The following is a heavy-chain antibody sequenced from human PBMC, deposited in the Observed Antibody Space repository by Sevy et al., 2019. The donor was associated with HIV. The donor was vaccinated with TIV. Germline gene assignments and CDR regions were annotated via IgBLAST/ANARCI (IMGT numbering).Heavy chain of an antibody. J-gene: IGHJ4*02. CDR1: GFTFTLYA. Sequence: GGSLRLSCAASGFTFTLYAIHWVRQAPGKGLEWVALISYSGTNKYYADSVKGRFTITRDDSKNTAYLQMINLRTDATAVYYCARGAVEYCTDDCYHRFDYWGQGTQVTVSS. V-gene: IGHV3-30-3*01. CDR3: ARGAVEYCTDDCYHRFDY. D-gene: IGHD2-21*02. CDR2: ISYSGTNK.